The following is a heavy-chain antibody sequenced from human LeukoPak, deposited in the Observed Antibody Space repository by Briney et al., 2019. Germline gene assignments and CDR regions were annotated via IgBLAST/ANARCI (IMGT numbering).Heavy chain of an antibody. CDR3: AKLEEPHYYGMDV. CDR1: GFTFDDYA. V-gene: IGHV3-9*01. D-gene: IGHD1-1*01. CDR2: ISWNSGSI. J-gene: IGHJ6*02. Sequence: PGRSLRLSCAASGFTFDDYAMHWVRQAPGKGLEWVSGISWNSGSIGYADSVKGRFTISRDNAKNSLYLQMNSLRAEDTALYYCAKLEEPHYYGMDVWGQGTTVTVSS.